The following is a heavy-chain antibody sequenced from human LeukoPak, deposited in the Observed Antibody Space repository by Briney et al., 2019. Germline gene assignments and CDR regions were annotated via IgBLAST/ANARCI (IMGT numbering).Heavy chain of an antibody. CDR1: GYTFTGYY. J-gene: IGHJ4*02. Sequence: ASVTVSCKASGYTFTGYYMHWVRQAPGQGLEWMGWINPNSGGTNYAQKFQGRVTMTRDTSISTAYMELSRLRSDDTAVYYCAGTYYYGSGSYSFDYWGQGTLVTVSS. CDR2: INPNSGGT. V-gene: IGHV1-2*02. D-gene: IGHD3-10*01. CDR3: AGTYYYGSGSYSFDY.